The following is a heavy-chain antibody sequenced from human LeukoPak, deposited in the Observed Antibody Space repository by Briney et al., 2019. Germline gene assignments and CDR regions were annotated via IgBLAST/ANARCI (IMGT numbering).Heavy chain of an antibody. CDR1: GYTFTGYY. D-gene: IGHD1-1*01. Sequence: ASVKVSCKASGYTFTGYYMHWVRQAPGQELEWMGWINPNSGGTNYAQKFQGRVTMTRDTSISTAYMELSRLRSDDTAVYYCARDLLNDPFLFPNWGQGTLVTVSS. J-gene: IGHJ4*02. CDR2: INPNSGGT. CDR3: ARDLLNDPFLFPN. V-gene: IGHV1-2*02.